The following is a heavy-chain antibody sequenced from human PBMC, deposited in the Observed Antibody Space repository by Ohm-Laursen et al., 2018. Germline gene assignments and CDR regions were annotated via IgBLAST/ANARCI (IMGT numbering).Heavy chain of an antibody. Sequence: GTLSLTCTVSGAPISTHYWSWIRQPPGKGLEWIGYIYYSGTTNYNPSLKSRVTIPLNTSKNQFSLKLSSVTAADTAVYYCARRGHAFDIWGQGTMVTVSS. CDR2: IYYSGTT. V-gene: IGHV4-59*11. CDR1: GAPISTHY. J-gene: IGHJ3*02. CDR3: ARRGHAFDI.